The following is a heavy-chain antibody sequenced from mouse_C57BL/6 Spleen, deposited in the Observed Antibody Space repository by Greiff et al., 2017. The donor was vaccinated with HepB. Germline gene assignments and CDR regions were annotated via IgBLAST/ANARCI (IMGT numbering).Heavy chain of an antibody. Sequence: QVQLQQPGAELVKPGASVKMSCKASGYTFTSYWITWVKQRPGQGLEWIGDIYPGSGSTNYNEKFKSKATLTVDTSSSTAYMQLSSLTSEDSAVYYCANGYYYGSSSYYAMDYWGQGTSVTVSS. CDR3: ANGYYYGSSSYYAMDY. CDR1: GYTFTSYW. CDR2: IYPGSGST. D-gene: IGHD1-1*01. V-gene: IGHV1-55*01. J-gene: IGHJ4*01.